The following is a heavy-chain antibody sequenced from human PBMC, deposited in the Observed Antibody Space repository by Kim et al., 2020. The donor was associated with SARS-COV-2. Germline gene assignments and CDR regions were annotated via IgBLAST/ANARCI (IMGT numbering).Heavy chain of an antibody. D-gene: IGHD3-16*01. CDR3: ARLGGGMGYCDY. Sequence: YAHNFQGKVTMTEDTCKDTAYMELSSLRSEDTAVYYCARLGGGMGYCDYWGQGTLVTVSS. V-gene: IGHV1-24*01. J-gene: IGHJ4*02.